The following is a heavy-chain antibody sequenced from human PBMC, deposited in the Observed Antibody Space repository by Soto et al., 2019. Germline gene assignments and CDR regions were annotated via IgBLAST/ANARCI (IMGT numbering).Heavy chain of an antibody. J-gene: IGHJ4*02. Sequence: PGGSLRLSCVASGFTFSTYTIHWVRQAPGKGLEWVSSISSRSSYIYYADSVEGRFTLSRDNAKNSLYLQMNSLRADDTAVYYCAREGDNSCYTSWGQGTLVTVSS. CDR1: GFTFSTYT. V-gene: IGHV3-21*06. D-gene: IGHD2-2*02. CDR3: AREGDNSCYTS. CDR2: ISSRSSYI.